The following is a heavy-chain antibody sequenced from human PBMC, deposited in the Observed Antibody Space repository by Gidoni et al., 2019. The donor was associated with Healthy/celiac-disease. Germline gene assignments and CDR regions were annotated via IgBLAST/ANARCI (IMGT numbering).Heavy chain of an antibody. D-gene: IGHD2-8*01. V-gene: IGHV4-38-2*02. J-gene: IGHJ4*02. Sequence: QVQLQESGPGLVKPSETLSLTCTVSGYSISSGYYWGWIRQPPGKGLEWIGSIYHSGSTYYNPSLKSRDTISVDTSKNQFSLKLSSVTAADTAVYYCARGTLIPRDPYYFDYWGQGTLVTVSS. CDR3: ARGTLIPRDPYYFDY. CDR2: IYHSGST. CDR1: GYSISSGYY.